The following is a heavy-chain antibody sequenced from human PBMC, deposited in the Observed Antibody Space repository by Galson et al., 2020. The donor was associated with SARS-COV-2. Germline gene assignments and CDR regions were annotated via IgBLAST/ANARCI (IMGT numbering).Heavy chain of an antibody. J-gene: IGHJ2*01. D-gene: IGHD3-22*01. Sequence: GGSLRLSCAASGFTFSSYDMHWVRQAPGKGLEWVSAIGTAGDTYYQASEMIRLTISRENAKNSSYLQMNSLRAGDTAVYYCARAEHGYDYDSSGYYRIYWYFDLWGRGTLVTVSS. CDR3: ARAEHGYDYDSSGYYRIYWYFDL. V-gene: IGHV3-13*01. CDR1: GFTFSSYD. CDR2: IGTAGDT.